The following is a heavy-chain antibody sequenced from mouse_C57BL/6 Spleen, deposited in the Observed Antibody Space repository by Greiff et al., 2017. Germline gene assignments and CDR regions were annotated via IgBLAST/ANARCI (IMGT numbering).Heavy chain of an antibody. D-gene: IGHD4-1*01. Sequence: EVQRVESGGGLVKPGGSLKLSCAASGFTFSSYAMSWVRQTPEKRLEWVATISDGGSYTYYPDNVKGRFTISRDNAKNNLYLQMSHLKSEDTAMYYCAREGLGPFAYWGQGTLVTVSA. CDR3: AREGLGPFAY. J-gene: IGHJ3*01. CDR2: ISDGGSYT. V-gene: IGHV5-4*01. CDR1: GFTFSSYA.